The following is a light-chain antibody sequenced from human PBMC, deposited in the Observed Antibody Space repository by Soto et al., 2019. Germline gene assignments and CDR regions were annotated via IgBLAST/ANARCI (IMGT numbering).Light chain of an antibody. CDR3: QQLNIFPPLFT. CDR2: GAS. Sequence: DIQLTQSPFFLSASVGDRVTITCRASQGIRSYLAWYQQRPGKAPELLIYGASTLRTGVASRFSGSGSGTELTLTLTSLQPEDFASSFCQQLNIFPPLFTFGPGTKVDIK. V-gene: IGKV1-9*01. J-gene: IGKJ3*01. CDR1: QGIRSY.